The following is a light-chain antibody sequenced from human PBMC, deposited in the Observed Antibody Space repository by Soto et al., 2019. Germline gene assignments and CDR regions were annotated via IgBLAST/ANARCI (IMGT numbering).Light chain of an antibody. J-gene: IGKJ2*01. CDR2: DAS. V-gene: IGKV3-20*01. CDR3: QQSVESPYT. CDR1: QTVSRSY. Sequence: EIVLTQSPGTLCLSPGQRATLSCRASQTVSRSYLAWYQQPPGQAPRLLIYDASRRATGIPDRFSGSGSGTDFTLTISRLEPEDSAVYYCQQSVESPYTFGPGTKLEI.